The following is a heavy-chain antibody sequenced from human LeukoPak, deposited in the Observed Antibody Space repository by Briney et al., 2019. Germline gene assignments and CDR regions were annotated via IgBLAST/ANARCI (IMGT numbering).Heavy chain of an antibody. Sequence: SQTLSLTCTVSGGSISSGGYYWSWIRQHPGKGLGWIGYIYYSGSTYYNPSLKSRVTISVDTSKNQFSLKLSSVTAADTAVYYCARARGDDSSGYYSYFYFDYWGQGTLVTVSS. CDR2: IYYSGST. CDR1: GGSISSGGYY. V-gene: IGHV4-31*03. CDR3: ARARGDDSSGYYSYFYFDY. D-gene: IGHD3-22*01. J-gene: IGHJ4*02.